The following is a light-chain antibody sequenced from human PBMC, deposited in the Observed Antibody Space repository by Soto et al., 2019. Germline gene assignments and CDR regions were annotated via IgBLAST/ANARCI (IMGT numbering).Light chain of an antibody. CDR3: AAWGDSLNTWV. Sequence: QLVLTQPPSASGTPGQRVTISCSGSSSNIGSNAVSWYQHFPGTAPKVLIYSDDQRPSGVPDRFSGSKSGTSASLAISGLQAEDEADYFCAAWGDSLNTWVFGGGTKLT. CDR1: SSNIGSNA. V-gene: IGLV1-44*01. J-gene: IGLJ3*02. CDR2: SDD.